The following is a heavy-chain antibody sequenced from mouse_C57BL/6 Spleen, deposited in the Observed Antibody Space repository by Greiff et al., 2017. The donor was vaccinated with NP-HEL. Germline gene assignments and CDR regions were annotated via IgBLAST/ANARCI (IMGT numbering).Heavy chain of an antibody. J-gene: IGHJ3*01. CDR2: ISSGGSYT. D-gene: IGHD1-2*01. CDR3: ASHYGGFAY. Sequence: EVQGVESGGDLVKPGGSLKLSCAASGFTFSSYGMSWVRQTPDKRLEWVATISSGGSYTYYPDSVKGRFTISRDNAKNTLYLQMSSLKSEDTAMYYCASHYGGFAYWGQGTLVTVSA. V-gene: IGHV5-6*01. CDR1: GFTFSSYG.